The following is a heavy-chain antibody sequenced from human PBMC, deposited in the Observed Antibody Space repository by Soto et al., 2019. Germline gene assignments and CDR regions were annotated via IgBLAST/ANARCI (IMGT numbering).Heavy chain of an antibody. J-gene: IGHJ4*02. CDR1: GYTFSNYW. Sequence: GESLKISCQGSGYTFSNYWIAWVRQESGQGLEWMGSISPGDSATRYSPSFQGQVTLSVDTSISTAYLQLNALRASDTALYYCARLAPIYHDISGLDNWGQGTLVTVSS. CDR3: ARLAPIYHDISGLDN. V-gene: IGHV5-51*01. D-gene: IGHD3-22*01. CDR2: ISPGDSAT.